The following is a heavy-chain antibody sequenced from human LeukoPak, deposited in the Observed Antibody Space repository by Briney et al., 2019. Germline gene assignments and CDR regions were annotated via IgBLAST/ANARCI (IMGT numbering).Heavy chain of an antibody. CDR1: GFTFSSYG. CDR2: ISGSGGST. V-gene: IGHV3-23*01. Sequence: GGTLRLSCAASGFTFSSYGMSWVRQAPGKGLEWVSAISGSGGSTYYADSVKGRFTISRDNSKNTLYLQMNSLRAEDTAVYYCAKDGGYCSSTSCYGTDYWGQGTLVTVSS. J-gene: IGHJ4*02. D-gene: IGHD2-2*01. CDR3: AKDGGYCSSTSCYGTDY.